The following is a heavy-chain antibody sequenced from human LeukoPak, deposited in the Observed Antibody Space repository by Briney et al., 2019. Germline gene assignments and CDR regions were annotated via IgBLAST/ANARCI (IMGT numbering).Heavy chain of an antibody. J-gene: IGHJ6*02. CDR3: ASAHSGWFGGYYYGMDV. CDR1: GGSISSYF. Sequence: SETLSLTCTVSGGSISSYFWSWIRQPPGKGLEWIGYIYYSGSTNYNPSLKSRVTISVDTSKNQFSLKLRSVTAADTAVYYCASAHSGWFGGYYYGMDVWGQGTTVTVSS. CDR2: IYYSGST. V-gene: IGHV4-59*12. D-gene: IGHD6-19*01.